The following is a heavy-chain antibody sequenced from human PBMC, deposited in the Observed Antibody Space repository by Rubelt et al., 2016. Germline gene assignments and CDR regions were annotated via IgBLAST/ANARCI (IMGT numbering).Heavy chain of an antibody. CDR2: ISGSGGST. V-gene: IGHV3-23*01. Sequence: RLSCAASGFTFSSYAMSWVRQAPGKGLEWVSAISGSGGSTYYADPVKGRFTISRDNSKNTLYLQMNSLRAEDTAVYYCASSLPNLFGIAARDYYYYYGMDVWGQGTTVTVSS. CDR3: ASSLPNLFGIAARDYYYYYGMDV. D-gene: IGHD6-6*01. CDR1: GFTFSSYA. J-gene: IGHJ6*02.